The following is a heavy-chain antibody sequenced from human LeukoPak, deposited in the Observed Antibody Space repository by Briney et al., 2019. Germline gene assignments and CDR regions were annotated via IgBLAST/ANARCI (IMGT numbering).Heavy chain of an antibody. V-gene: IGHV3-23*01. J-gene: IGHJ6*02. CDR2: ISGSGGST. CDR3: AKESYGSGSYYYYGMDV. D-gene: IGHD3-10*01. Sequence: GGSLRLSCAASGFTFSSYAMSWVRQAPGKGLEWVSAISGSGGSTCYADSVKGRFTISRDNSKNTLYLQMNSLRAEDTAVYYCAKESYGSGSYYYYGMDVWGQGTTVTVSS. CDR1: GFTFSSYA.